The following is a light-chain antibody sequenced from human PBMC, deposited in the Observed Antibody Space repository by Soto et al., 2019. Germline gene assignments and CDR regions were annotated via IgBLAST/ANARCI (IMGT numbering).Light chain of an antibody. CDR3: VLYMGSGINWL. CDR1: SGSVSTSYY. CDR2: STN. Sequence: QTVVTQEPSVSVSPGGTVTLTCGLSSGSVSTSYYPSWYQQTPGQAPRTLIYSTNTRSSGVPDRFSGSILGNKAALTITGAQADDEYDYYYVLYMGSGINWLFGGGTKLTVL. V-gene: IGLV8-61*01. J-gene: IGLJ3*02.